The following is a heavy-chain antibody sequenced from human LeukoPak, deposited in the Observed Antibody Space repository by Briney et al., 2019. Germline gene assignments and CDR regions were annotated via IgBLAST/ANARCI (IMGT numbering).Heavy chain of an antibody. CDR2: IIPIFGTA. CDR3: AREATQEDIVVVPAAKGDAFDI. V-gene: IGHV1-69*13. CDR1: GGTFSSYA. J-gene: IGHJ3*02. Sequence: SVKVSCKASGGTFSSYAISWVRQAPGQGLEWMGGIIPIFGTANYAQKFQGRVTITADESTSTAYMELSSLRSEDTAVYYCAREATQEDIVVVPAAKGDAFDIWGQGTMVTVSS. D-gene: IGHD2-2*01.